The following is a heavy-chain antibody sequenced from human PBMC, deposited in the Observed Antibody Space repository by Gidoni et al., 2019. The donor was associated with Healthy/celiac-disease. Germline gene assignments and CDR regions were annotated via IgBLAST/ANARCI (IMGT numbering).Heavy chain of an antibody. CDR3: ARDPFAYFDLDY. CDR2: INPSGGST. J-gene: IGHJ4*02. CDR1: GYTFPSYY. V-gene: IGHV1-46*01. D-gene: IGHD3-9*01. Sequence: QVQLVQSGAEVKKPGASVTVSCKASGYTFPSYYLHWVRQAPGQGLEWMGIINPSGGSTSYAQKFQGRVTMTRDTSTSTVYMELSSLRSEDTAVYYCARDPFAYFDLDYWGQGTLVTVSS.